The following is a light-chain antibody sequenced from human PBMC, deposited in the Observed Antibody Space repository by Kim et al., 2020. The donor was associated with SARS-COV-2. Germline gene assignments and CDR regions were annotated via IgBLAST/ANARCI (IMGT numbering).Light chain of an antibody. CDR1: QDISNY. V-gene: IGKV1-27*01. Sequence: GDRVTITCRASQDISNYLAWFQLKPGKAPKLLIYAASALHPGVPSRFSGSGSGTDFTLTVTSLQPEDVATYYCQKCDSAPWTFGQGTKVDI. J-gene: IGKJ1*01. CDR2: AAS. CDR3: QKCDSAPWT.